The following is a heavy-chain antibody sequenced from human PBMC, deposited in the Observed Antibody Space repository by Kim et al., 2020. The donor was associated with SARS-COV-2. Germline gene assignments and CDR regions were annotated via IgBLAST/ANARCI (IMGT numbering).Heavy chain of an antibody. CDR1: GYSFTSYW. CDR2: IYPGDSDT. J-gene: IGHJ4*02. Sequence: GESLKISCKGSGYSFTSYWIGWVRQMPGKGLELMGLIYPGDSDTKYSPSHQGQVTISSDKSISTAFLQWSSLMASDTAIYYCARLPRAGATSATYFEFWGQGTLVTVTS. D-gene: IGHD1-26*01. CDR3: ARLPRAGATSATYFEF. V-gene: IGHV5-51*01.